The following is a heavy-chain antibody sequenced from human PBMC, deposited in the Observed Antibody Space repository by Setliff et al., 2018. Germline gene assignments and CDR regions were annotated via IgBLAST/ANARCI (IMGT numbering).Heavy chain of an antibody. Sequence: ASVKVSCKASGYTFTSYYLHWVRQAPGQGLEWMGTINPSSGRTSYAQKFQGRVTMTRDTSMSTVYMVLSSLRSEDTAVYYCARDVFPYRYVGAFDIWGQGTMVTVSS. CDR2: INPSSGRT. CDR1: GYTFTSYY. J-gene: IGHJ3*02. D-gene: IGHD3-16*02. V-gene: IGHV1-46*01. CDR3: ARDVFPYRYVGAFDI.